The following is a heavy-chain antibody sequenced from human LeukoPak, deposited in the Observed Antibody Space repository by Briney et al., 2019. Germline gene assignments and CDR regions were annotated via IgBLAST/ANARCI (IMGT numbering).Heavy chain of an antibody. CDR2: MNPNSGNT. Sequence: ASVKVSCKASGYSFTSYDINWVRQATGQGLEWMGWMNPNSGNTGDSQKFQGRVTMTRNTSISTAYMELSGLRSEDTAVYYCARGRRAVTTYNYWGQGTLVTVSS. D-gene: IGHD4-17*01. V-gene: IGHV1-8*01. J-gene: IGHJ4*02. CDR1: GYSFTSYD. CDR3: ARGRRAVTTYNY.